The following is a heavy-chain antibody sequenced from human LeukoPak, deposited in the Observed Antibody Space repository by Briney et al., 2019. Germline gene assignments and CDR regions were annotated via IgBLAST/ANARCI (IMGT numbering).Heavy chain of an antibody. CDR1: GFTFSSYG. D-gene: IGHD2-2*01. Sequence: PGRSLRLSCAASGFTFSSYGMHWVRQAPGKGLEWVAVIWYDGSNKYYADSVKGRFTISRDNAKNSLYLQMNSLRDEDTAVYYCARGPEVLSAAMFCWFDPWGQGTLVTVSS. CDR2: IWYDGSNK. V-gene: IGHV3-33*01. CDR3: ARGPEVLSAAMFCWFDP. J-gene: IGHJ5*02.